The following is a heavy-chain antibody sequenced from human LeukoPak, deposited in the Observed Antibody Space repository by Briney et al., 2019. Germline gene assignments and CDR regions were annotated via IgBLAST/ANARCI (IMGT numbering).Heavy chain of an antibody. V-gene: IGHV4-4*07. CDR3: ARLQGDYSFDY. D-gene: IGHD4-11*01. J-gene: IGHJ4*02. CDR1: GDSISSYY. Sequence: PSETLSLTCTVSGDSISSYYWSWIRQPAGKGLECIGRVYTSGSTNYNPSLKSRVTMSVDTSKNQFSLKLSSVTAADTAVYYCARLQGDYSFDYWGQGTLVTVSS. CDR2: VYTSGST.